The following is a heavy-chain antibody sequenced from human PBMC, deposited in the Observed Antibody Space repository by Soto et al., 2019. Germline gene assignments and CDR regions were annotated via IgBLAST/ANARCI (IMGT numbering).Heavy chain of an antibody. CDR1: GYTFTSYG. J-gene: IGHJ4*02. CDR2: ISAYNGNT. CDR3: ARDHRRGRWLQCRDGQVYFDY. V-gene: IGHV1-18*04. D-gene: IGHD3-16*01. Sequence: QVQLVQSGAEVKKPGASVKVSCKASGYTFTSYGISWVRQAPGQGLEWMGWISAYNGNTNYAQKLQGRVTMTTDTSTSKAYMELRSLRSDDTAVYYCARDHRRGRWLQCRDGQVYFDYWGQGTLVTVSS.